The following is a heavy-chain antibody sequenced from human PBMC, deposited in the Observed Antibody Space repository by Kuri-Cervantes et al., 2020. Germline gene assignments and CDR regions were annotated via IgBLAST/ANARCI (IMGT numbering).Heavy chain of an antibody. CDR3: ARAGPILTGYLED. J-gene: IGHJ4*02. CDR2: ISYDGSNK. Sequence: GGSLRLSCAASGFTLSNYGIHWVRQAPGKGLEWVAVISYDGSNKYYADSVKGRFTISRDNSKNTLYLQMNSLRAEDTAVYYCARAGPILTGYLEDWGQGNLVTVSS. V-gene: IGHV3-30*05. D-gene: IGHD3-9*01. CDR1: GFTLSNYG.